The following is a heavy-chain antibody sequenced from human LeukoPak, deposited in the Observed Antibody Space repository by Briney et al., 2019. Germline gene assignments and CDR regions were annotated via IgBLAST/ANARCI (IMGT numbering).Heavy chain of an antibody. CDR3: ARGLKGVLWFEYYYYMDV. CDR1: GYTFTSYD. D-gene: IGHD3-10*01. CDR2: MNPNSGNT. J-gene: IGHJ6*03. Sequence: ASVKVSCKASGYTFTSYDINWVRQATGQGLEWMGWMNPNSGNTGYAQKFQGRVTMTRNTSISTAYMELSSLRSEDTAVYYCARGLKGVLWFEYYYYMDVWGKGTTVTISS. V-gene: IGHV1-8*01.